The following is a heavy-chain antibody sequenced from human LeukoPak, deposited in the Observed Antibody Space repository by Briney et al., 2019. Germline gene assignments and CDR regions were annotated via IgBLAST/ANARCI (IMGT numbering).Heavy chain of an antibody. V-gene: IGHV3-48*03. CDR1: GFTFSSYE. CDR3: ARGDSGSYYFDY. J-gene: IGHJ4*02. Sequence: PGGSLRLSCAASGFTFSSYEMNWVRRAPGKGLEWVSYISSSGSTIYYADSVEGRFTISRDNAKNSLYLQMNSLRAEDAAVYYCARGDSGSYYFDYWGQGTLVTVSS. D-gene: IGHD1-26*01. CDR2: ISSSGSTI.